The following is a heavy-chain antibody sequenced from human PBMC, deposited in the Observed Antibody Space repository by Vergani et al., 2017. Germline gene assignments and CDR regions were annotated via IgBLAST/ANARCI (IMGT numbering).Heavy chain of an antibody. CDR2: IIPILGIA. D-gene: IGHD6-13*01. V-gene: IGHV1-69*04. J-gene: IGHJ6*03. Sequence: QVQLVQSGAEVKKPGSSVKVSCKASGGTFSSYAISWVRQAPGQGLEWMGRIIPILGIANYAQKFQGRVTITADKSTSTAYMELRSLRSEDTAVYYCARDIAAAAAYYYYMDVWGKGTTVTVSS. CDR1: GGTFSSYA. CDR3: ARDIAAAAAYYYYMDV.